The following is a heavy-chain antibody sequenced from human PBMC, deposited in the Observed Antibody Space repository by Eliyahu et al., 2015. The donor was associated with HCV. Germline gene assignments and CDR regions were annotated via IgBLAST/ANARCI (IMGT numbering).Heavy chain of an antibody. CDR1: GFNFGXYX. CDR2: IKQDGSEK. V-gene: IGHV3-7*03. D-gene: IGHD4-11*01. J-gene: IGHJ4*02. CDR3: ARDVLGATTVTPFSNY. Sequence: EVQLVESGGSLVQPGGSLRLSCXXXGFNFGXYXMXWVRQAPGKGRGWVANIKQDGSEKYYADSVKGRFTISRDNAENSLDLQMNSLRAEDTAVYYCARDVLGATTVTPFSNYWGQGTLVTVSS.